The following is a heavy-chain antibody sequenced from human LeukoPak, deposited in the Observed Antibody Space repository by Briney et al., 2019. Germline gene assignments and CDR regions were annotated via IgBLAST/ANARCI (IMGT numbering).Heavy chain of an antibody. CDR2: IEEDGSET. V-gene: IGHV3-7*01. CDR3: ARATIFGVVSALRPLDS. CDR1: GFIFSDYW. Sequence: GGSLRLSCAASGFIFSDYWMTWVRQAPGRGLECMANIEEDGSETYYVDSVEGRFTISRDNAKNSLYLQMNSLRAEDTAMYYCARATIFGVVSALRPLDSWGQGTMVTVSS. D-gene: IGHD3-3*01. J-gene: IGHJ4*02.